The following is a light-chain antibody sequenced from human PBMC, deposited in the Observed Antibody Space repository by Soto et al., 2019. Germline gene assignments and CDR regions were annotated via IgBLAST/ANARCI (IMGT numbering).Light chain of an antibody. CDR3: QQYGSSIQT. CDR2: GAS. CDR1: QSVGSNY. J-gene: IGKJ1*01. Sequence: EIVLTQFPGTFSLSPGERATLSRRASQSVGSNYLAWYQQRPGQPPNLLIFGASHRAPDIPDRFSGSGSGTDFTLTISRLEPEDFAVYYCQQYGSSIQTFGQGTKVDIK. V-gene: IGKV3-20*01.